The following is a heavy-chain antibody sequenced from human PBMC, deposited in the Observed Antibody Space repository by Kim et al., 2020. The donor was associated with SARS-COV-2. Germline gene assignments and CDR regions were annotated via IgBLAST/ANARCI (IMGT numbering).Heavy chain of an antibody. Sequence: GGSLRLSCAASGFTFSNAWMSWVRQASGKGLEWVGRIKGKIDGGTIEYAPPVKGRFTISRDDSKNTLYLQIISLKSEDTAVYYCTTEGAQWGHGTLVTVSS. CDR2: IKGKIDGGTI. CDR3: TTEGAQ. J-gene: IGHJ4*01. V-gene: IGHV3-15*01. D-gene: IGHD3-16*01. CDR1: GFTFSNAW.